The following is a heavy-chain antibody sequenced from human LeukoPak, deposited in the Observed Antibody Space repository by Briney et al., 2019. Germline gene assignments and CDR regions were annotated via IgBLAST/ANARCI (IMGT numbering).Heavy chain of an antibody. CDR3: ARDAAIYDSNGYYYLW. D-gene: IGHD3-22*01. CDR2: IIPIFGTA. Sequence: SVTVSCKASGGTFSRYAISWVRQAPGQGLEWMGGIIPIFGTANYAQKFQGRVMITADQSTSTAYMELSSLRSEDTAVYYCARDAAIYDSNGYYYLWWGQGTLVTVSS. J-gene: IGHJ4*02. CDR1: GGTFSRYA. V-gene: IGHV1-69*01.